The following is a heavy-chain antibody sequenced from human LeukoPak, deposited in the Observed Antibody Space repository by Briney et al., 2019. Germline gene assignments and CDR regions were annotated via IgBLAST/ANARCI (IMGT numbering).Heavy chain of an antibody. V-gene: IGHV4-34*01. J-gene: IGHJ4*02. CDR3: ARGRIRRYYDSSGSYFDY. D-gene: IGHD3-22*01. CDR1: GGSFSGYY. Sequence: PSETLSLXCAVYGGSFSGYYWSWIRQPPGKGLEWIGEINHSGSTNYNPSLKSRVTISVDTSKNQFSLKLSSVTAADTAVYYCARGRIRRYYDSSGSYFDYWGQGTLVTVSS. CDR2: INHSGST.